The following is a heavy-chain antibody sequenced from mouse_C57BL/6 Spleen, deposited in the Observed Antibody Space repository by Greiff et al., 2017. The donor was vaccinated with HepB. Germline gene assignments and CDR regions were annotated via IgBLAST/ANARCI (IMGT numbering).Heavy chain of an antibody. CDR3: AREDYYGSSYRRYFDV. CDR1: GFTFSSYA. D-gene: IGHD1-1*01. Sequence: EVHLVESGGGLVKPGGSLKLSCAASGFTFSSYAMSWVRQTPEKRLEWVATISDGGSYTYYPDNVKGRFTISRDNAKNNLYLQMSHLKSEDTAMYYGAREDYYGSSYRRYFDVWGTGTTVTVSS. V-gene: IGHV5-4*01. J-gene: IGHJ1*03. CDR2: ISDGGSYT.